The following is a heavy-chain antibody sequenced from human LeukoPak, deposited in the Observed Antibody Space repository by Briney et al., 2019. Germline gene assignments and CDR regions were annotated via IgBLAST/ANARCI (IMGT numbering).Heavy chain of an antibody. V-gene: IGHV4-4*07. CDR1: GGSLAYYY. CDR3: ARDRGSHSRYGFDY. J-gene: IGHJ4*02. Sequence: SETLSLTRTVSGGSLAYYYWSSIPQPAGKGLERIGRIYYSGDAQYNPSLMSRVTMSVDTSKSKFSLNLNSATAADTPLYYCARDRGSHSRYGFDYWGQGILVTVSS. D-gene: IGHD2-2*01. CDR2: IYYSGDA.